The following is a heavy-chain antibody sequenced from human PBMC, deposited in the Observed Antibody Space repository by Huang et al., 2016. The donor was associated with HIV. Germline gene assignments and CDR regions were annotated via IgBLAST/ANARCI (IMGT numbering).Heavy chain of an antibody. Sequence: QVQLLQSGAEVKKPGSSVKVSCKASGGTFRSYSIAWVRQAPGQGLEWMASLMPVLYSPNYAQKVQGRVRVTADESTSTVYMELRDLRPDDTAVYFCARGSLEYSVSSSLDYWGQGTHVTVSS. CDR1: GGTFRSYS. CDR3: ARGSLEYSVSSSLDY. J-gene: IGHJ4*02. CDR2: LMPVLYSP. D-gene: IGHD4-4*01. V-gene: IGHV1-69*13.